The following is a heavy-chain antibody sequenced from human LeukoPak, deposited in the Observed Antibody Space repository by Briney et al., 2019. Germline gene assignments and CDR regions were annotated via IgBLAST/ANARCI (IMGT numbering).Heavy chain of an antibody. CDR2: INSDGSST. D-gene: IGHD5-12*01. J-gene: IGHJ6*02. V-gene: IGHV3-74*01. Sequence: GGSLRLSCAASGFTFSSYWMHWVRQAPGKGLVWVSRINSDGSSTSYADFVKGRFTISRDNSKNTLYLQMNSLRAEDTAVYYCVKDPPRGYAMDVWGQGTTVTVSS. CDR3: VKDPPRGYAMDV. CDR1: GFTFSSYW.